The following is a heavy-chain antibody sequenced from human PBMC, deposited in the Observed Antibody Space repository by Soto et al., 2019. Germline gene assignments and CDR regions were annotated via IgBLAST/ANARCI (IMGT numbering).Heavy chain of an antibody. CDR1: RFTFSSYA. V-gene: IGHV3-30-3*01. J-gene: IGHJ4*02. CDR3: ARGYSNYPFDY. Sequence: QVQLVESGGGVVQPGRSLRLSCAASRFTFSSYAMHWVRQAPGKGLEGVAVISYDGSNKYYADSVKGRFTISRDNSKNTLYLQMNSLRAEDTAVYYCARGYSNYPFDYWGQGTLVTVSS. CDR2: ISYDGSNK. D-gene: IGHD4-4*01.